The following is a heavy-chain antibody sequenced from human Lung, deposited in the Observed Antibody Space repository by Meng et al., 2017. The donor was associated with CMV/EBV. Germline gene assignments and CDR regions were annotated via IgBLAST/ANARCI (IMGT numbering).Heavy chain of an antibody. J-gene: IGHJ4*02. CDR2: IYAGGRT. D-gene: IGHD4-23*01. Sequence: GESXKISCAASGFSVSSNYMTWVRQAPGKGLEWVSVIYAGGRTYYADPVKGRFTISKDNSENTVYLEMNSLGAEDTAVYYCARAPRGYGGKLYYFDHLGQGXLVTVSS. CDR3: ARAPRGYGGKLYYFDH. CDR1: GFSVSSNY. V-gene: IGHV3-53*01.